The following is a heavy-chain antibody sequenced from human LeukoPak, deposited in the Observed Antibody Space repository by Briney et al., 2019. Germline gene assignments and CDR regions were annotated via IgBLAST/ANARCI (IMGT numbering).Heavy chain of an antibody. CDR1: GGSISSGDYY. J-gene: IGHJ3*02. V-gene: IGHV4-30-4*01. D-gene: IGHD3-10*01. CDR2: IYYSGST. Sequence: SETLSLTCTISGGSISSGDYYWSWIRQPPGKGLEWIGYIYYSGSTYYNPSLKSRVTISVDTSKNQFSLKLSSVTAADTAVYYCARRGALWFGGHDAFDIWGQGTMVTVSS. CDR3: ARRGALWFGGHDAFDI.